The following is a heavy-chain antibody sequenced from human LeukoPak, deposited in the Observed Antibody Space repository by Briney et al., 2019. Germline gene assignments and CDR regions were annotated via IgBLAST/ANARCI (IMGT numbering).Heavy chain of an antibody. Sequence: GGSLRLSCAASGFTFSSCSMNWVRQAPGKGLEWVSSISSSSSYIYYADSVKGRFTIFRDNAKNSLYLQMNSLRAEDTAVYYCARDIVVVTEPYYYYYGMDVWGQGTTVTVSS. CDR1: GFTFSSCS. D-gene: IGHD2-21*02. J-gene: IGHJ6*02. CDR2: ISSSSSYI. CDR3: ARDIVVVTEPYYYYYGMDV. V-gene: IGHV3-21*01.